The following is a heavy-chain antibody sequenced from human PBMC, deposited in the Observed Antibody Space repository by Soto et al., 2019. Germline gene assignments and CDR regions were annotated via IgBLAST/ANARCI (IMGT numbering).Heavy chain of an antibody. CDR3: ARGRYGDY. J-gene: IGHJ4*02. Sequence: QVHLVQSGAEVKKPGASVKVSCKGSGYAFTTYGITWVRQAPGQGLEWMGWISAHNGNTNYAQKLQGRVNVTRDTSTSTDYMELRSLRSDDTAVYYCARGRYGDYWGQGALVTVSS. CDR2: ISAHNGNT. CDR1: GYAFTTYG. D-gene: IGHD1-1*01. V-gene: IGHV1-18*01.